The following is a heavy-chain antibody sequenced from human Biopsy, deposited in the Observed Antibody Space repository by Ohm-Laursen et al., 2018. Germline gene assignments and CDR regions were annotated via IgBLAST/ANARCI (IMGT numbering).Heavy chain of an antibody. CDR2: INPYNGGT. V-gene: IGHV1-18*01. CDR1: GYTFINYG. CDR3: ARDYQPTIITIHYYYYGMDV. Sequence: ASVKVSCKASGYTFINYGFSWVRQAPGQGLEWMGWINPYNGGTNYAQKLQGRVTMTTDTSTSTAYMELRSLRSDDTAVYYCARDYQPTIITIHYYYYGMDVWGQGTTVTVSS. J-gene: IGHJ6*02. D-gene: IGHD2-2*01.